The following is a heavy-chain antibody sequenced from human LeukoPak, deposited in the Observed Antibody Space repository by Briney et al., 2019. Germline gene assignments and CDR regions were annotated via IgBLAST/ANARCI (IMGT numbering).Heavy chain of an antibody. CDR3: AVGDQPYYFDY. V-gene: IGHV1-69*13. J-gene: IGHJ4*02. CDR2: IIPIFGTA. Sequence: SVKVSCKASGYTFTTYYMHWVRQAPGQGLEWMGGIIPIFGTANYAQKFQGRVTITADESTSTAYMELSSLRSEDTAVYYCAVGDQPYYFDYWGQGTLVTASS. CDR1: GYTFTTYY. D-gene: IGHD3-16*01.